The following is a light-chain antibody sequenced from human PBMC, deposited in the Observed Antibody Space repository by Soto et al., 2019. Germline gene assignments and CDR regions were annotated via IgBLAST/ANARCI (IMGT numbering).Light chain of an antibody. CDR1: SSDVGAYNY. CDR2: EVR. J-gene: IGLJ3*02. V-gene: IGLV2-14*01. CDR3: SSYTSSSTWV. Sequence: QSVLTQPASVSGSPGQSITISCTGTSSDVGAYNYVSWYQQHPGKAPKLMIYEVRNRPSGVSDRFSGSRSGNTASLTISGLQAEDESDYYCSSYTSSSTWVFGGGTKLT.